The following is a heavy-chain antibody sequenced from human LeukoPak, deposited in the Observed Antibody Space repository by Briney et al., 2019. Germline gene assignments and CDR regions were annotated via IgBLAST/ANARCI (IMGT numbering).Heavy chain of an antibody. V-gene: IGHV3-30*02. CDR3: AKDRQTYASYGYFYY. CDR2: IRFDGLRE. J-gene: IGHJ4*02. Sequence: GGSLRLSCATSGFTFSTYDMHWVRQAPGKGLEWVAHIRFDGLRERYADSVRGRVTVSRDNSKNTLFLQMNSLRAEDTAVYYCAKDRQTYASYGYFYYWGQGTLVPVST. CDR1: GFTFSTYD. D-gene: IGHD2-21*01.